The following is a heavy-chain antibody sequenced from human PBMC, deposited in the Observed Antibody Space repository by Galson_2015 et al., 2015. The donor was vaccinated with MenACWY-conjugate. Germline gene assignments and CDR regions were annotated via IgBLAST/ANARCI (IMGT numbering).Heavy chain of an antibody. CDR2: INSDGSST. J-gene: IGHJ4*02. Sequence: SLRLSCAASGFTFSSYWMHWVRQAPGKGLVWVSRINSDGSSTSYADSVKGRFTISRDNAKNTLYLQMNSLRAEDTAVCYCARDRVVGALDYWGQGTLVTVSS. V-gene: IGHV3-74*01. CDR1: GFTFSSYW. D-gene: IGHD2-15*01. CDR3: ARDRVVGALDY.